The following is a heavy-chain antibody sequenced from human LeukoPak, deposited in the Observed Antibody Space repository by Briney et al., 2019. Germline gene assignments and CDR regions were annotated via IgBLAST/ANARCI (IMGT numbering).Heavy chain of an antibody. D-gene: IGHD5-18*01. J-gene: IGHJ4*02. CDR2: ISGSGGST. CDR3: AKVGKNSYGTSPDFDY. Sequence: GGSLRLSCAASGFTFSSYAMSWVRQAPGKGLEWVSAISGSGGSTYYADSVKGRFTISRDNSKNTLYLQMNSLRAEDTAVYYCAKVGKNSYGTSPDFDYWGQGTLVTVSS. CDR1: GFTFSSYA. V-gene: IGHV3-23*01.